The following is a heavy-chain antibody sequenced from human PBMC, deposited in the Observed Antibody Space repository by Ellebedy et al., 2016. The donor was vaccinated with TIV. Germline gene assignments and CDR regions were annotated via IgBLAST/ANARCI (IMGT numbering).Heavy chain of an antibody. CDR3: SRGWSTPDS. J-gene: IGHJ4*02. CDR1: GSTFSNYN. V-gene: IGHV3-21*06. Sequence: GESLKISCVASGSTFSNYNMNWVRQSPGKGLEWVSSIRSTGSDKYYAEYVKGRFTISRDNAQDTLFLQMNSLRAEDTAVYFCSRGWSTPDSWGQGTLVIVSS. CDR2: IRSTGSDK. D-gene: IGHD2-15*01.